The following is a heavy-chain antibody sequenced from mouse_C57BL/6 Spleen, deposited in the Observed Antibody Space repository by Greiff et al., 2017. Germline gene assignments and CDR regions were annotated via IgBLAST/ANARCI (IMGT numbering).Heavy chain of an antibody. Sequence: VQLQQSGAELVRPGTSVKVSCKASGYAFTNYLIEWVKQRPGQGLEWIGVINPGSGGTNYNEKFKGKATLTADKSSSTAYMQLSSLTSEDSAVYFCARQMYYGSSYVYYAMDYWGQGTSVTVSS. V-gene: IGHV1-54*01. D-gene: IGHD1-1*01. J-gene: IGHJ4*01. CDR1: GYAFTNYL. CDR2: INPGSGGT. CDR3: ARQMYYGSSYVYYAMDY.